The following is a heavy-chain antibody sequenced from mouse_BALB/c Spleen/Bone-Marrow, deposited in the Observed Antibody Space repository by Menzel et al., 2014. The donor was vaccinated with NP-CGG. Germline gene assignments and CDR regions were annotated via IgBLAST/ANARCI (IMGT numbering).Heavy chain of an antibody. CDR1: GFNIKDTY. CDR2: IDPANGST. Sequence: EVQLQQSGAELVKPGASVKLSCTASGFNIKDTYMHWVKQRPEQGLERIGRIDPANGSTKYDPKFQGKATITADTSSNTAYLQLSSLTSEDTAVYYCASYYYGSSRFAYWGQGTLVTVSA. J-gene: IGHJ3*01. CDR3: ASYYYGSSRFAY. V-gene: IGHV14-3*02. D-gene: IGHD1-1*01.